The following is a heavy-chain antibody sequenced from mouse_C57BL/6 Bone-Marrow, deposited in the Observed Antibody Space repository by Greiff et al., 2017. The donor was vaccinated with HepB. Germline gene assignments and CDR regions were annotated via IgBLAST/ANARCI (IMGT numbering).Heavy chain of an antibody. J-gene: IGHJ3*01. CDR3: ARWDYYGSSSFAY. V-gene: IGHV5-15*04. CDR2: ISNLAYSI. CDR1: GFTFSDYG. D-gene: IGHD1-1*01. Sequence: VKLVESGGGLVQPGGSLKLSCAASGFTFSDYGMAWVRQAPRKGPEWVAFISNLAYSIYYADTVTGRFTISRENAKNTLYLEMSSLRSEDTAMYYCARWDYYGSSSFAYWGQGTLVTVSA.